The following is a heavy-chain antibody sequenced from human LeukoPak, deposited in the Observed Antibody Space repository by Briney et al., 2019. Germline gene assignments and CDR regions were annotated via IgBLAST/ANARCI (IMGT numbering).Heavy chain of an antibody. Sequence: SVKVSCKASGGTFSSYAISWVRQAPGQGLEWMGGIIPIFGTANYAQKFQGRVTITADKSTSTAYMELSSLRSEDTAVYYCARVTYYDILTGYSYFDYWGQGTLVTVSS. V-gene: IGHV1-69*06. D-gene: IGHD3-9*01. CDR1: GGTFSSYA. CDR3: ARVTYYDILTGYSYFDY. CDR2: IIPIFGTA. J-gene: IGHJ4*02.